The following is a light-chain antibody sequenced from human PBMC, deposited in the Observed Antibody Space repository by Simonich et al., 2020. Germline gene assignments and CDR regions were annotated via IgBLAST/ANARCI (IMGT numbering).Light chain of an antibody. CDR3: SSYTSSSTL. V-gene: IGLV2-14*01. Sequence: QSALTQPASVSGSPGQSITISCTGTSIDVGGYNYVSWYQQHPGKAPKLMIYDVSKRPSGVSNRFSGSKSGNPAALTISGLQAEDEADYYCSSYTSSSTLFGGGTKLTVL. CDR2: DVS. J-gene: IGLJ3*02. CDR1: SIDVGGYNY.